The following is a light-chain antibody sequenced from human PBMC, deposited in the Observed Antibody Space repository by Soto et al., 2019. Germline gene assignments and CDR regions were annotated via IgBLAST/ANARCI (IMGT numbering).Light chain of an antibody. J-gene: IGKJ3*01. CDR3: QQLFMYPPT. V-gene: IGKV1-9*01. CDR1: QGIINY. CDR2: GAS. Sequence: IQLTQSPSSLSASVGDRVTITCRASQGIINYLAWYQQKPGKAPKLMIYGASTLQSGVPSRFGGSGSVTDVTLPVSSLHPEDFETYYCQQLFMYPPTFGPGTKVDIK.